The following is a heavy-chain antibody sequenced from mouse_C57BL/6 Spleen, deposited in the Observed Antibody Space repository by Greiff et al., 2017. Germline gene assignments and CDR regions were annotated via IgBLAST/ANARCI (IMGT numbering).Heavy chain of an antibody. V-gene: IGHV1-80*01. D-gene: IGHD1-1*01. J-gene: IGHJ2*01. Sequence: QVQLKQSGAELVKPGASVKISCKASGYAFSSYWMNWVKQRPGKGLEWIGQIYPGDGDTNYNGKFKGKATLTADKSSSTAYMQLSSLTSEDSAVYFCARGTTVVEGDYWGQGTTLTVSS. CDR1: GYAFSSYW. CDR2: IYPGDGDT. CDR3: ARGTTVVEGDY.